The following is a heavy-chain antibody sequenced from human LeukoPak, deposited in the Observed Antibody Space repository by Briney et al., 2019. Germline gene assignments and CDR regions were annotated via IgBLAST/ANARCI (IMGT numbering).Heavy chain of an antibody. CDR1: GGSFGGYY. V-gene: IGHV4-34*01. CDR2: INESGST. D-gene: IGHD6-6*01. J-gene: IGHJ4*02. CDR3: ARNSAYSSSSGINS. Sequence: SETLSLTCAVYGGSFGGYYWSWVRQPPGKGREWIGEINESGSTNHNPSLKSRVTISVDTPKKQFSLKLNSVTAADTAVYYCARNSAYSSSSGINSWGQGTLVTVSS.